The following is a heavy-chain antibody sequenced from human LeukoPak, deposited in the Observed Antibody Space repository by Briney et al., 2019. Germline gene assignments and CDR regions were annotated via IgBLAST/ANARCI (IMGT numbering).Heavy chain of an antibody. Sequence: ASVKVSCKVSGYTLTELSMHWVRQAPGKGLEWMGIINPSGGSTSYAQKFQGRVTMTRDTSTSTVYMELSSLRSEDTAVYYCARIKPGYYYGMDVWGQGTTVTVSS. CDR2: INPSGGST. CDR3: ARIKPGYYYGMDV. V-gene: IGHV1-46*01. CDR1: GYTLTELS. J-gene: IGHJ6*02.